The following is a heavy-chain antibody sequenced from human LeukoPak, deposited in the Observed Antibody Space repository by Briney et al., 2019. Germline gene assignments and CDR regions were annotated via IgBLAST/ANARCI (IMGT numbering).Heavy chain of an antibody. CDR3: ASFIVYYGAGASYYFDY. V-gene: IGHV4-59*01. D-gene: IGHD3-10*01. Sequence: SETLSLTCTVSGVSISSYYWSWIRQPPGKGLEWIGYIYYSGSTNYNPPLKSRVTISVDPSKNQFSLKLSSVTAADTAVYYCASFIVYYGAGASYYFDYWGQGTLVTVSS. J-gene: IGHJ4*02. CDR2: IYYSGST. CDR1: GVSISSYY.